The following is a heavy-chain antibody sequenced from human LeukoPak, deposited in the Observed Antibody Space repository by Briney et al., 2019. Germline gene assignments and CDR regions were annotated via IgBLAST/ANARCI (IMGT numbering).Heavy chain of an antibody. J-gene: IGHJ6*03. V-gene: IGHV1-69*06. CDR2: IIPTFGTA. Sequence: ASVKVSCKASGGTFSSYAISWVLQATGQGLEWMGRIIPTFGTANYAQKFQGRVTITADKSTSTAYMELSSLRSEDTAVYYCARGAEDSSGYYLNYYYYYMDVWGKGTTVTVSS. CDR3: ARGAEDSSGYYLNYYYYYMDV. CDR1: GGTFSSYA. D-gene: IGHD3-22*01.